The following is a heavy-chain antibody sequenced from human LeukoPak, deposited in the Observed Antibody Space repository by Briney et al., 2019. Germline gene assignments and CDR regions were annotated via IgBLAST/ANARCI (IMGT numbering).Heavy chain of an antibody. CDR2: FDPEDGET. CDR1: GYTLTKFC. D-gene: IGHD1-26*01. CDR3: ATVIVGAISPGNWIDP. J-gene: IGHJ5*02. V-gene: IGHV1-24*01. Sequence: ASVKVSCKVSGYTLTKFCKHWGRQAPGKGLEWMGGFDPEDGETIYAQKFQGRVTMTEHTSTDTAYMELSSLRSEDTAVYYCATVIVGAISPGNWIDPRVQGSLVTVSS.